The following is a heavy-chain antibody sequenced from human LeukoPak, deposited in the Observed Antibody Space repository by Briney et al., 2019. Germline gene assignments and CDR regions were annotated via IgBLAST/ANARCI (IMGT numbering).Heavy chain of an antibody. CDR2: IYTSGGT. D-gene: IGHD3-3*01. CDR3: ARDGPSDFFDY. J-gene: IGHJ4*02. Sequence: SETLSLTCTVSGGSISSYYWSWIRQPPGKGLEWIGRIYTSGGTNYNPSLKSRVTISLDESKNQFSLKLSSVTAADTAVYYCARDGPSDFFDYWGQGTLVTVSS. CDR1: GGSISSYY. V-gene: IGHV4-4*07.